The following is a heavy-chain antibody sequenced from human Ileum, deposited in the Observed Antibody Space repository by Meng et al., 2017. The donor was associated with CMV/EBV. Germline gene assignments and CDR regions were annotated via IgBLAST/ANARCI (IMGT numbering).Heavy chain of an antibody. D-gene: IGHD1-1*01. J-gene: IGHJ5*02. CDR3: ASYRYGTKDGHVLA. CDR1: GFTFSNYW. V-gene: IGHV3-74*03. Sequence: GGSLRLSCAASGFTFSNYWMHWVRQAPGKGLVWVSRINSDGSSIEHADSVKGRFTISRDNAKDTLYLQMNSLRAEDTAVYYCASYRYGTKDGHVLAWGQGTLVTVSS. CDR2: INSDGSSI.